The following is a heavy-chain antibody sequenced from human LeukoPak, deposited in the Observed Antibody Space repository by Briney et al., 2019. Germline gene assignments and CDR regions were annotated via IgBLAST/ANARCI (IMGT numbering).Heavy chain of an antibody. CDR1: GFTSITYG. D-gene: IGHD3-22*01. V-gene: IGHV3-23*01. Sequence: GGSLRLSCAGSGFTSITYGMSWVRQAPGKGLEWVSAISGSGGSTYYADSVKGRFTISRDNSKNTLYLQMNSLRAEDTAVYYCAKYAQGYYYDSSGYKTYFDYWGQGTLVTVSS. CDR2: ISGSGGST. J-gene: IGHJ4*02. CDR3: AKYAQGYYYDSSGYKTYFDY.